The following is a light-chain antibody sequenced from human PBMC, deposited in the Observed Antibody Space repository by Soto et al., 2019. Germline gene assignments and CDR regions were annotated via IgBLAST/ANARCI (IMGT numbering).Light chain of an antibody. CDR3: QQYHTSSIT. CDR1: QTIISW. Sequence: IHMTQSPSTLSASVGDRVTITCLASQTIISWLAWYQQKPGKAPNLLIYDASTLERGVPSRFSGTGSGTEFTLTIDRLQPDDFATYYCQQYHTSSITFGQGTRLEIK. V-gene: IGKV1-5*01. CDR2: DAS. J-gene: IGKJ5*01.